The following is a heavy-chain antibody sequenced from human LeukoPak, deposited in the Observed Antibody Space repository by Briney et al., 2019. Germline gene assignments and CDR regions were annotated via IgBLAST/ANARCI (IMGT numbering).Heavy chain of an antibody. CDR1: RFTFSSYG. Sequence: PGRSLRLSCAASRFTFSSYGMHWVRQAPGKGLEWVAVIWYDGSNKYYADSVKGRFTISRDNSKNTLYLQMNSLRAEDTAVYYCAKPGIAVAGTGDWGQGTLVTVSS. V-gene: IGHV3-33*06. D-gene: IGHD6-19*01. CDR3: AKPGIAVAGTGD. J-gene: IGHJ4*02. CDR2: IWYDGSNK.